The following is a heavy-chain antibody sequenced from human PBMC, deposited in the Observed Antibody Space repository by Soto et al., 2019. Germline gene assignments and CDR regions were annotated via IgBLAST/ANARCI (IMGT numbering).Heavy chain of an antibody. CDR3: AKTKGGPDIVLIGGDY. D-gene: IGHD2-8*01. J-gene: IGHJ4*02. CDR1: GFTFSSYA. Sequence: GGSLRLSCAASGFTFSSYAMSWVRQAPGKGLEWVSAISGSGGSTYYADSVKGRFTISRDNSKNTLYLQMNSLRAEDTAVYYCAKTKGGPDIVLIGGDYWGQGTLVTVSS. V-gene: IGHV3-23*01. CDR2: ISGSGGST.